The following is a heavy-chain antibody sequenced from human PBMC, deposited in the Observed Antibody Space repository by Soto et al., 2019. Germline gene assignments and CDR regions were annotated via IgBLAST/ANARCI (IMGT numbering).Heavy chain of an antibody. Sequence: QITLKESGPSLVKPTETLTLTCTFSGFSLSSSGVGVAWIRQPPGKPLEWLALIYWDDDKYTSPSLKSRLTITKETSKNQALLLMTDIDLVYTATYFWVHLLTGRRLDSWGQVTLITVSS. CDR1: GFSLSSSGVG. V-gene: IGHV2-5*02. CDR2: IYWDDDK. D-gene: IGHD2-15*01. J-gene: IGHJ4*02. CDR3: VHLLTGRRLDS.